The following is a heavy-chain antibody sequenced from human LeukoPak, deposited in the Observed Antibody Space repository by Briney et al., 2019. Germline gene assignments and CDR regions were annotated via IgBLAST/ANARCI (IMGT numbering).Heavy chain of an antibody. V-gene: IGHV4-4*07. CDR2: IYTSGST. Sequence: SETLSLTCTVSGGSISSYCWSWIRQPAGKGLEWIGRIYTSGSTNYNPSLKSRVTMSVDTSKNQFSLKLSSVTAADTAVYYCARDLTYYDFWSGYYYYYMDVWGKGTTVTVSS. CDR3: ARDLTYYDFWSGYYYYYMDV. D-gene: IGHD3-3*01. J-gene: IGHJ6*03. CDR1: GGSISSYC.